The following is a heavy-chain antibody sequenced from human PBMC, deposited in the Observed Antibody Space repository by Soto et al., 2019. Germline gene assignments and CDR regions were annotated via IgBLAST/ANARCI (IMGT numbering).Heavy chain of an antibody. J-gene: IGHJ4*02. CDR3: ARGGGYNTAFDY. CDR1: GGSIISGGYY. V-gene: IGHV4-31*03. D-gene: IGHD5-12*01. CDR2: IYYSGST. Sequence: QVQLQESGPGLVKPPQTLSLTCTVSGGSIISGGYYWSWIRQHPGKGLEWIGYIYYSGSTYYKPSLKSRVTISVDTSKNQFSLKLSSVTAADTAVYYCARGGGYNTAFDYWGQGTLVTVSS.